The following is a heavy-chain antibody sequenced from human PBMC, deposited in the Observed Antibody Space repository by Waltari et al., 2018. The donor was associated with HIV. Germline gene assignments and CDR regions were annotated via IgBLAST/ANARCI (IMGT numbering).Heavy chain of an antibody. CDR2: ISGSGGST. J-gene: IGHJ3*02. D-gene: IGHD3-3*01. CDR1: GFTFSSYA. V-gene: IGHV3-23*01. Sequence: EVQLLESGGGLVQPGGSLRLSCAASGFTFSSYAMSWVRQAPGKGLGWVSAISGSGGSTYYADSVKGRFTISRDNSKNTLYLQMNSLRAEDTAVYYCAKDLDWGKAFDIWGQGTMVTVSS. CDR3: AKDLDWGKAFDI.